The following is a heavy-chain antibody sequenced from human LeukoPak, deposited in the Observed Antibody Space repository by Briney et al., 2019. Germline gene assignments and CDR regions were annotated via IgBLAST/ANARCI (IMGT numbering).Heavy chain of an antibody. V-gene: IGHV3-74*01. D-gene: IGHD6-13*01. J-gene: IGHJ4*02. Sequence: GGFLRLSCAASGFTFSSYWMHWVRQAPGKGLVWVSRINTDGSSTSYADSVKGRFTISRDNAKNTLYLQMNSLRAEDTAAYYCAKAIAAAGTCWGQGTLVTVSS. CDR3: AKAIAAAGTC. CDR1: GFTFSSYW. CDR2: INTDGSST.